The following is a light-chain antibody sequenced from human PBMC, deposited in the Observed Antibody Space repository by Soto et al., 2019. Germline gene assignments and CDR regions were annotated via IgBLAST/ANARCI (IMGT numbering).Light chain of an antibody. CDR1: QSISTS. J-gene: IGKJ4*01. CDR3: QQRSSWTLT. V-gene: IGKV3-11*01. CDR2: DAS. Sequence: IVLTQSPATLSVSPGERATLSCWASQSISTSLAWYQQKPGQAPKILIYDASNRATGIPARFSGSGSGTDFTLSISSVEPEHFAVYYCQQRSSWTLTFGGGTKVEIK.